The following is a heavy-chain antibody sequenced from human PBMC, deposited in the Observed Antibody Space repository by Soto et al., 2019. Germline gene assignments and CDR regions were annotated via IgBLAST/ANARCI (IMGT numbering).Heavy chain of an antibody. CDR1: GGTFSSYA. CDR3: ARENYYDSSGYYYGDPNGMDV. CDR2: IIPIFGTA. J-gene: IGHJ6*02. D-gene: IGHD3-22*01. Sequence: SVKVSCKASGGTFSSYAISWVRQAPGQGLEWMGGIIPIFGTANYAQKFQGRVTITADESTSTAYMELSSLRSEDTAVYYCARENYYDSSGYYYGDPNGMDVWGQGTTVTVSS. V-gene: IGHV1-69*13.